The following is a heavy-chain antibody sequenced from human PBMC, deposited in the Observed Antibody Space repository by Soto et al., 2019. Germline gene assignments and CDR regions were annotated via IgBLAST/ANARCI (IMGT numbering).Heavy chain of an antibody. CDR1: GISLINHY. V-gene: IGHV1-46*03. D-gene: IGHD6-13*01. CDR3: ARDNSRTFPAAPGEKKSDSTGWWFDL. Sequence: ASVKVSCKASGISLINHYVHWVRQAPGQGPEWMGVINPAGSVTVYALKLQDRVTVTRDTSTSTVYMELNSLTSEDTAIYYCARDNSRTFPAAPGEKKSDSTGWWFDLRGKGTRAPVSS. J-gene: IGHJ5*02. CDR2: INPAGSVT.